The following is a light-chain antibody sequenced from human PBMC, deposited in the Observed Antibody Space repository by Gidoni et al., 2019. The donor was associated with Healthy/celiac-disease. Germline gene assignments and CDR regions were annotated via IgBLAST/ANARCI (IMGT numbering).Light chain of an antibody. CDR1: QSVRSY. V-gene: IGKV3-11*01. Sequence: EIVLTQSPATLSVSPGERATLSCRASQSVRSYLAWYHQKPGQAPRLVINDASTSATGIPARFSGSGSGTDFTLTISSLEPEDFAVYYCQQRSNWPLFTFGPGTKVDIK. CDR2: DAS. J-gene: IGKJ3*01. CDR3: QQRSNWPLFT.